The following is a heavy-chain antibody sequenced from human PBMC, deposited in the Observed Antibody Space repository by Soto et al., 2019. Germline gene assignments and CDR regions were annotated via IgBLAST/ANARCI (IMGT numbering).Heavy chain of an antibody. CDR1: GFTFSSYA. Sequence: GGSLRLSCAASGFTFSSYAMHWVRQAPGKGLEWVAVISYDGSNKYYADSVKGRFTISRDNSKNTLYLQMNSLRAEDTAVYYCARGITMVRGVTSGYGMDVWGQGTTVTV. J-gene: IGHJ6*02. V-gene: IGHV3-30-3*01. CDR3: ARGITMVRGVTSGYGMDV. CDR2: ISYDGSNK. D-gene: IGHD3-10*01.